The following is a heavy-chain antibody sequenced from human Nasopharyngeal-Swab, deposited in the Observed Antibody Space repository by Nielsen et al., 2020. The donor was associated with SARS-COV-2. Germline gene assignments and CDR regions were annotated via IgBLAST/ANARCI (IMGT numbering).Heavy chain of an antibody. CDR1: GFTFSGSA. CDR2: IRSKANSYAT. CDR3: TGGVTMVRH. J-gene: IGHJ4*02. Sequence: GASLKIFCAASGFTFSGSAMHWVRQASGKGLEWVGRIRSKANSYATAYAASVKGRFTISRDDSKNTAYLQMNSLKTEDTAVYYCTGGVTMVRHWGQGTLVTVSS. V-gene: IGHV3-73*01. D-gene: IGHD3-10*01.